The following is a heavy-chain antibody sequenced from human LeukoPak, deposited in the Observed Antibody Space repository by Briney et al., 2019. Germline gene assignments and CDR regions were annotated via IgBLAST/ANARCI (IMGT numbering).Heavy chain of an antibody. CDR2: IIPIFGTA. CDR1: GGTFSSYA. CDR3: AKDGYSSSWLFDY. D-gene: IGHD6-13*01. Sequence: SVKVSCKASGGTFSSYAISWVRQAPGQGLEWMGGIIPIFGTANYAQKFQGRVTITADESTSTAYMELSSLRSEDTAVYYCAKDGYSSSWLFDYWGQGTLVTVSS. J-gene: IGHJ4*02. V-gene: IGHV1-69*13.